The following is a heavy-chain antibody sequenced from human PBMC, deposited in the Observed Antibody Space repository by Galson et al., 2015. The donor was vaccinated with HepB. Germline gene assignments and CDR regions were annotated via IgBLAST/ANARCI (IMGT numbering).Heavy chain of an antibody. D-gene: IGHD1-26*01. CDR2: IYSGGNT. Sequence: SLRLSCAASGFTVNTYYMSWVRQAPGRGLEWVSLIYSGGNTYYADSVKGRFTVSRDNSRNTLYLLMNSLRAEDTAMYYCARVLVGATDPSFDYWGQGALVTVSS. J-gene: IGHJ4*02. CDR1: GFTVNTYY. CDR3: ARVLVGATDPSFDY. V-gene: IGHV3-66*01.